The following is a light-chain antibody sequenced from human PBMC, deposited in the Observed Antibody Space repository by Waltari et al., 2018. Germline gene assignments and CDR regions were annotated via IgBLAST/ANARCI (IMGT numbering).Light chain of an antibody. CDR3: YSTDRTGKQRV. Sequence: SYELTQPPSVSVSPGQTARITCSGDALPNKYGYWYQQKSGQAPVLVIYEDNKRRSGIPERFSGSSSGTMVTLTSSGAQVEDEGDYDCYSTDRTGKQRVFGGGTKLTVL. CDR2: EDN. J-gene: IGLJ2*01. CDR1: ALPNKY. V-gene: IGLV3-10*01.